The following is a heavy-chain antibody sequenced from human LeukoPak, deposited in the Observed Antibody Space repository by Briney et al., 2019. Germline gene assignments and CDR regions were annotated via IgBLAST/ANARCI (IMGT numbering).Heavy chain of an antibody. D-gene: IGHD3-10*01. CDR3: ARWRGVIPRSYYYYYGMDV. Sequence: SETLSLTCAVYGGSFSGYYWSWIRQPPGKGLEWIGEINHSGSTNYNPSLKSRVTISVDTSKNQFSLKLSSVTAADTAVYYCARWRGVIPRSYYYYYGMDVWGQGTTVTVSS. CDR2: INHSGST. CDR1: GGSFSGYY. J-gene: IGHJ6*02. V-gene: IGHV4-34*01.